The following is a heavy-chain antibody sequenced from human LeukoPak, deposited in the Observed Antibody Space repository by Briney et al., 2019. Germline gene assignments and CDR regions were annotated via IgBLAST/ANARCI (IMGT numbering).Heavy chain of an antibody. Sequence: NPSETLSLTCTVSGGSISSYYWSWIRQPPGKGLEWIGYIYYSGSTNYNPSLKSRVTISVDTSKNQFSLKLSSVTAADTAVYYCARRLLRFGESPPDYWGQGTLVTVSS. CDR1: GGSISSYY. V-gene: IGHV4-59*01. CDR3: ARRLLRFGESPPDY. J-gene: IGHJ4*02. CDR2: IYYSGST. D-gene: IGHD3-10*01.